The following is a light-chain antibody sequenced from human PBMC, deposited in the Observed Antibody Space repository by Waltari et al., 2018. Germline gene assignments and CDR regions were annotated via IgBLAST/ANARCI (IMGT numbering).Light chain of an antibody. J-gene: IGKJ3*01. CDR3: QQYENWPI. Sequence: EVVMTQSPATLSVSPGGRATLSCRASQNVNKNLAWYQQRPGQAPRLLIYGASTRATGVPARFSGSGSGTEFTLTISSLRSEDFAVYYCQQYENWPIFGPGAKVEIK. CDR2: GAS. CDR1: QNVNKN. V-gene: IGKV3-15*01.